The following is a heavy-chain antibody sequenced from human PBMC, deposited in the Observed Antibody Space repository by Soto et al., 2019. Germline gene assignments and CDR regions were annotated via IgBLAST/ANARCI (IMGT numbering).Heavy chain of an antibody. V-gene: IGHV3-49*04. CDR2: IRNKAYRGTT. D-gene: IGHD2-21*01. CDR1: GFTFGDYA. Sequence: GGSLRLSCTASGFTFGDYAMSWVRQAPGKGLEWISFIRNKAYRGTTKYAKSVKGRFTISRDNAKNLLYLQMNNLRVDDTAIYFCAREQVVNAMGYFDDWGQGTLVTVSS. CDR3: AREQVVNAMGYFDD. J-gene: IGHJ4*02.